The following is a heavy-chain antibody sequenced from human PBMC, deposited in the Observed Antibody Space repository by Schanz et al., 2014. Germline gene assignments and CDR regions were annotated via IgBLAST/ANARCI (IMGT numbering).Heavy chain of an antibody. CDR2: ISGSSIHK. J-gene: IGHJ6*02. CDR1: GFTFSDYY. D-gene: IGHD3-16*02. Sequence: QVYLVESGGDLVKPGGSLRLSCAASGFTFSDYYMAWIRQAPGKGLEWVSHISGSSIHKNYADSVKGRFSISRDNGETSVYLQINSLRVEDTAVYYCARFLARYQYYRVDVWGQGTTVIVSS. CDR3: ARFLARYQYYRVDV. V-gene: IGHV3-11*05.